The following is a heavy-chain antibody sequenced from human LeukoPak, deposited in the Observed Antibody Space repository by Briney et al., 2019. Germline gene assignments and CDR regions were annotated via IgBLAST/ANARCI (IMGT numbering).Heavy chain of an antibody. V-gene: IGHV3-33*01. Sequence: PGRSLRLSCAASGFTFSSYGMHWVRQAPGKGLEWVAVIWYDGSNKYYADSVKGRFTISRDNSKNTLYLQMNSLRAEDTAVYYRASSTITATLDYWGQGTLVTVSS. CDR3: ASSTITATLDY. CDR2: IWYDGSNK. J-gene: IGHJ4*02. CDR1: GFTFSSYG. D-gene: IGHD5-24*01.